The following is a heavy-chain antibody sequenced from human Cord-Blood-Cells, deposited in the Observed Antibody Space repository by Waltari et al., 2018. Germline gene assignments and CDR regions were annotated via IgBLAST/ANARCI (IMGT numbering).Heavy chain of an antibody. Sequence: QVQLQQWGAGLLKPSETLSLPCAVYGGSFRGYYWSWIRQPPGKGLEWIGEINHSGSTNYNPSLKSRVTISVDTSKNQFSLKLSSVTAADTAVYYCARHKGAAAARPFDYWGQGTLVTVSS. J-gene: IGHJ4*02. CDR1: GGSFRGYY. CDR3: ARHKGAAAARPFDY. D-gene: IGHD6-13*01. CDR2: INHSGST. V-gene: IGHV4-34*01.